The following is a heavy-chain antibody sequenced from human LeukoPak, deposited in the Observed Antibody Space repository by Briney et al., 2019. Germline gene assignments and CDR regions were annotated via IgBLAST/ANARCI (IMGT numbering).Heavy chain of an antibody. CDR1: GYTLTELS. D-gene: IGHD4-17*01. V-gene: IGHV1-24*01. Sequence: ASVKVSCKVSGYTLTELSMHWVRQAPGKGLEWMGGFDPEDGETIYAQKFQGRVTMTEDTSTDTAYMELSSLRAEDTAVYFCANGDGAYAPLRYWGQGTLVTVSS. CDR2: FDPEDGET. J-gene: IGHJ4*02. CDR3: ANGDGAYAPLRY.